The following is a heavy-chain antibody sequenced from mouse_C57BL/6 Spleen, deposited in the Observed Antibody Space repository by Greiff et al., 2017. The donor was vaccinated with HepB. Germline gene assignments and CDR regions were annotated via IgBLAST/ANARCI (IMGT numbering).Heavy chain of an antibody. D-gene: IGHD4-1*02. J-gene: IGHJ1*03. Sequence: QVQLQQSGAELVRPGPSVKVSCKASGYAFTNYLIEWVKQRPGQGLEWIGVINPGSGGTNYNEKFKGKATLTADKSSSTAYMQLSSLTSEDSAVYFCALNWDWYFDVWGTGTTVTVSS. CDR2: INPGSGGT. V-gene: IGHV1-54*01. CDR1: GYAFTNYL. CDR3: ALNWDWYFDV.